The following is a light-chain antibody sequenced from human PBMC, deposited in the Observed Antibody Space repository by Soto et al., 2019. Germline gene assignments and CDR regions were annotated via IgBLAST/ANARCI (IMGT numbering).Light chain of an antibody. CDR3: AAWDDRLNGDV. Sequence: QSVLTQPPSASGTPGRRVVISCSGSSSNIGSNTVNWYQQLPGTAPKLLIYSNNHRPSGLPDRFSGSKSGTSASLAISGLQSDDEADYYCAAWDDRLNGDVFATGTTVTVL. CDR2: SNN. V-gene: IGLV1-44*01. CDR1: SSNIGSNT. J-gene: IGLJ1*01.